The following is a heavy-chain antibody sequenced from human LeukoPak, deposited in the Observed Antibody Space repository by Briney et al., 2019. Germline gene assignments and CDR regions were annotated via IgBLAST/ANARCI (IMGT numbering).Heavy chain of an antibody. D-gene: IGHD3-10*01. CDR1: GYTFTSYD. Sequence: ASVKVSCKASGYTFTSYDINWVRQATGQGLEWMGWMNPNSGNTGYAQKFQGRVTMTRNTPISTAYMELSSLRSEDTAVYYCARGVWVRGVIADYYYMDVWGKGTTVTISS. CDR2: MNPNSGNT. J-gene: IGHJ6*03. CDR3: ARGVWVRGVIADYYYMDV. V-gene: IGHV1-8*01.